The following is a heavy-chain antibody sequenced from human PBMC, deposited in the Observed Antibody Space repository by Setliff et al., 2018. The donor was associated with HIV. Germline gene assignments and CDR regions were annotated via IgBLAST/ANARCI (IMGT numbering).Heavy chain of an antibody. CDR1: GYTFSNYG. CDR2: ITSYNGNT. Sequence: ASVKVSCKASGYTFSNYGITWVRQAPGQGLEWMGWITSYNGNTNYAKKFKGRVTMTTDTSTSIAYMELKCLRCEDTAVYYCARGHHSGRGSNFPWYSERWGRRTLGTVAS. V-gene: IGHV1-18*01. D-gene: IGHD1-26*01. CDR3: ARGHHSGRGSNFPWYSER. J-gene: IGHJ2*01.